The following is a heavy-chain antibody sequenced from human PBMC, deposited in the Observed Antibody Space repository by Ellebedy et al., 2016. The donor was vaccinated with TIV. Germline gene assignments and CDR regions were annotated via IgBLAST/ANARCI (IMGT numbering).Heavy chain of an antibody. V-gene: IGHV3-21*01. CDR1: GFTFSSST. CDR3: ASFLAITLVRGASNYDY. D-gene: IGHD3-10*01. Sequence: GESLKISCAASGFTFSSSTMNWVRQAPGKGLEWVSSTTNSGNFIYYADSVKGRFTITRDNAKNSLYLRINSLRAEDSAIYYCASFLAITLVRGASNYDYWGQGTPVTVSS. CDR2: TTNSGNFI. J-gene: IGHJ4*02.